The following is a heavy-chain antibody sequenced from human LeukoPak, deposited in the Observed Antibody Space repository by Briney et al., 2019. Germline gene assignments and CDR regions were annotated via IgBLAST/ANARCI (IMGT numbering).Heavy chain of an antibody. CDR2: ISYDGSNK. CDR1: GFTFSSYG. Sequence: GGSLRLSCAASGFTFSSYGMHLVRQAPGKGLEWVAGISYDGSNKYYADSVKGRFTISRDNSKNTLYLQMNSLRAEDTAVYYCARGDYFDYWGQGTLVTVSS. V-gene: IGHV3-30*03. J-gene: IGHJ4*02. CDR3: ARGDYFDY.